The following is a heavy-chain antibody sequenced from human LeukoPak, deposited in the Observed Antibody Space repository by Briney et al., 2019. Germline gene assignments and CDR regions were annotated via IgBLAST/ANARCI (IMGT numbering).Heavy chain of an antibody. CDR2: ISAYNGNT. CDR3: ARDRDAAVPSTLDV. V-gene: IGHV1-18*01. Sequence: ASVKVSCKASGYTFTSYGISWVRQAPGQGLEWMGWISAYNGNTNYAQKLQGRVTMTTDTSTGTVNMELRSLRSDDTAVYYCARDRDAAVPSTLDVWGQGTTVTVSS. CDR1: GYTFTSYG. D-gene: IGHD2-2*01. J-gene: IGHJ6*02.